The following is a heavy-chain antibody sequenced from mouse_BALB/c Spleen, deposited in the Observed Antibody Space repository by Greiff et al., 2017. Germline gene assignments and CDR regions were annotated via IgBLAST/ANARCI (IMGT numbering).Heavy chain of an antibody. J-gene: IGHJ2*01. CDR3: VRHWTGLDY. CDR2: IRSKSNNYAT. Sequence: EVMLVESGGGLVQPKGSLKLSCAASGFTFNTYAMNWVRQAPGKGLEWVARIRSKSNNYATYYADSVKDRFTISRDDSQSMLYLQMNNLKTEDTAMYYCVRHWTGLDYWGQGTTLTVSS. CDR1: GFTFNTYA. V-gene: IGHV10-1*02. D-gene: IGHD4-1*01.